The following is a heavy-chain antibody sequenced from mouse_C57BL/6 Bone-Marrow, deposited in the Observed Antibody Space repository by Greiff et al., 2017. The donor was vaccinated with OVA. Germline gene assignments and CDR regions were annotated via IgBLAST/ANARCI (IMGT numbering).Heavy chain of an antibody. CDR1: GFTFSDYY. J-gene: IGHJ4*01. Sequence: DVMLVESGGGLVQPGGSVKLSCAASGFTFSDYYMYWVRQTPEKRLEWVGYISNDGGSTYYPDNVKGRFTSSRENSKNTLYLQLRRLKSEDTAMYYCAREAYCGPMDYWGQGTSVTVSS. CDR2: ISNDGGST. V-gene: IGHV5-12*01. CDR3: AREAYCGPMDY. D-gene: IGHD1-1*02.